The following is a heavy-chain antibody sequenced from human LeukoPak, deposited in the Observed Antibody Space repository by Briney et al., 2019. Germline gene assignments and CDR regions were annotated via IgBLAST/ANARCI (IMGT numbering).Heavy chain of an antibody. J-gene: IGHJ4*02. CDR2: ISGSGGST. CDR1: GFTFSSYA. D-gene: IGHD3-10*01. Sequence: GGSLRLSCAASGFTFSSYAVSWVRQAPGKGLEWVSAISGSGGSTYYADSVKGRFTISRDNSKNTLYLQMNSLRAEDTAVYYCAKDHMVRGPHCMSDYWGQGTLVTVSS. CDR3: AKDHMVRGPHCMSDY. V-gene: IGHV3-23*01.